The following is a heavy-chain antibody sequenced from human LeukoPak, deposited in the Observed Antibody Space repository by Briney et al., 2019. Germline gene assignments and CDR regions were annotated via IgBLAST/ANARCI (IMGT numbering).Heavy chain of an antibody. J-gene: IGHJ4*02. D-gene: IGHD3-10*01. Sequence: SETLSLTCTVSGYSISSGYYWGWIRQPPGKGLEWIGEINHSGSTNYNPSLKSRVTISVDTSKNQFSLKLSSVTAADTAVYYCARHYFRLPDYWGQGTLVTVSS. CDR2: INHSGST. V-gene: IGHV4-38-2*02. CDR3: ARHYFRLPDY. CDR1: GYSISSGYY.